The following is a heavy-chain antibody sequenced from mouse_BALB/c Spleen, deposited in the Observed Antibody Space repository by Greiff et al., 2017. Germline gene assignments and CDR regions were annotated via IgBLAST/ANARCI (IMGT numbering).Heavy chain of an antibody. J-gene: IGHJ2*01. V-gene: IGHV14-3*02. Sequence: EVQLQQSGAELVKPGASVKLSCTASGFNIKDTYMHWVKQRPEQGLEWIGRIDPANGNTKYDPKFQGKATITADTSSNTAYLQLSSLTSEDTAVYYCARMYYDYEDFDYWGQGTTLTVSS. CDR1: GFNIKDTY. D-gene: IGHD2-4*01. CDR3: ARMYYDYEDFDY. CDR2: IDPANGNT.